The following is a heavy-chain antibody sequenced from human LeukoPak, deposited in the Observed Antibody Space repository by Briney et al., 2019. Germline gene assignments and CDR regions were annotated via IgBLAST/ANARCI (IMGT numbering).Heavy chain of an antibody. CDR2: IYTSGST. J-gene: IGHJ4*02. Sequence: SETLSLTCTVSGGSISSYYWSWIRQPAGKGLEWIGRIYTSGSTNYNPSLKSRVTMSVDTSKNQFSLKLSSVTAADTAVYYCARAGYCSGGSCYSFDYWGQGTLVTVSS. V-gene: IGHV4-4*07. CDR3: ARAGYCSGGSCYSFDY. CDR1: GGSISSYY. D-gene: IGHD2-15*01.